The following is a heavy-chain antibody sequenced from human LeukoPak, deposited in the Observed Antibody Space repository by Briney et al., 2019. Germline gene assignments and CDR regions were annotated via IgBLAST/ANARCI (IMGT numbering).Heavy chain of an antibody. D-gene: IGHD3-10*01. J-gene: IGHJ6*02. V-gene: IGHV1-18*01. CDR1: GYTFTSYG. CDR2: ISAYNGNT. Sequence: ASVKVSCKASGYTFTSYGISWVRQAPGQGLEWMGWISAYNGNTNYAQKLQGRVTMTTDTSTSTAYMELRSLRSDDTAVYYCARFGAMVRQRYYYGMDVWGQGTTVTVSS. CDR3: ARFGAMVRQRYYYGMDV.